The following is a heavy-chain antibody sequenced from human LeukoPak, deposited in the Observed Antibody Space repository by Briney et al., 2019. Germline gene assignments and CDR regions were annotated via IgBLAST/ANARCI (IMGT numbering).Heavy chain of an antibody. J-gene: IGHJ6*02. CDR3: ARGGGLDV. V-gene: IGHV3-7*03. D-gene: IGHD3-16*01. CDR2: MNHNGNVN. CDR1: GFTFSSYW. Sequence: GGSLSLSCEASGFTFSSYWMNWPRQAQGKGLEWVASMNHNGNVNYYVDSVKGRFTISRDNAKNSLYLQMSNLRAEDTAVYFCARGGGLDVWGQGATVTVSS.